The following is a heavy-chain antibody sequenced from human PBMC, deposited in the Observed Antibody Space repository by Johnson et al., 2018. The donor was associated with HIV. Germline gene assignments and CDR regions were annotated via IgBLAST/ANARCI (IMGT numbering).Heavy chain of an antibody. V-gene: IGHV3-30*04. CDR1: GFTFSSYA. Sequence: QVQLVESGGGVVQPGRSLRLSCAASGFTFSSYAMHWVRQAPGKGLEWVAVISYDGSNKYYADSVKGRFTTSRDNSKNTLYLQMNSLRAEDTAVYYCARWGEQQLVNAFDIWGQGTMVTVSS. CDR3: ARWGEQQLVNAFDI. CDR2: ISYDGSNK. D-gene: IGHD6-13*01. J-gene: IGHJ3*02.